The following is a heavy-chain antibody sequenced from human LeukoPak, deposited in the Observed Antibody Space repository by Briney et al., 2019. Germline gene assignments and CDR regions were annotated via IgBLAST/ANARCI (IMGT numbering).Heavy chain of an antibody. D-gene: IGHD5-12*01. CDR1: GFTFSSYA. J-gene: IGHJ4*02. Sequence: PGGSLRLSCAASGFTFSSYAMHWVRQAPGKGLEWVAVISYDGSNKYYADSVKGRFTISRDNSKNTLYLQMNSLRAEDTAVYYCARGSVYSGYLTWGPFDYWGQGTLVTVSS. CDR2: ISYDGSNK. V-gene: IGHV3-30-3*01. CDR3: ARGSVYSGYLTWGPFDY.